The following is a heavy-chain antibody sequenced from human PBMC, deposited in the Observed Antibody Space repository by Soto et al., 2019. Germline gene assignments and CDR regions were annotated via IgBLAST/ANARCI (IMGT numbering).Heavy chain of an antibody. CDR3: ARAQWLVHFDY. CDR1: GYTFTGYY. J-gene: IGHJ4*02. V-gene: IGHV1-2*04. Sequence: ASVKVSCKASGYTFTGYYLHWVPQAPGQGLEWMGWINPNSGGTNYAQKFQGWVTMTRDTSITTVYMELSRLRSDDTAVYYCARAQWLVHFDYPGQGTLVTVSS. D-gene: IGHD6-19*01. CDR2: INPNSGGT.